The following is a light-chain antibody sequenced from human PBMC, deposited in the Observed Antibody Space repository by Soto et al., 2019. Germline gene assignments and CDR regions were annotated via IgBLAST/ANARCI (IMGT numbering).Light chain of an antibody. CDR3: QQYQT. CDR2: DTS. V-gene: IGKV3-20*01. Sequence: EIVLTQSPCTLSLSPGKRATHSCRASQSVSSTYLGWYQQKPGQPPRLLIYDTSTRATGIPARFSGSGSGTDFTLTISRLEPEDFAVYYCQQYQTFGPGTKVDIK. J-gene: IGKJ3*01. CDR1: QSVSSTY.